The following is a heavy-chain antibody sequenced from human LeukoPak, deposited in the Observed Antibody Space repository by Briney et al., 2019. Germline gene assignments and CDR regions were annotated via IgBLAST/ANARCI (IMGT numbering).Heavy chain of an antibody. CDR1: GFTFSSYS. D-gene: IGHD2-2*01. J-gene: IGHJ4*02. CDR2: ISSSSTYI. Sequence: PGGSLRLSCATSGFTFSSYSMNWLRQAPGKGLEWVSSISSSSTYIYYADSVKGRFTISRDNVKNSLYLQLNSLRAEDTAVYYCARGGCTTTSCYLFDYWGQGTLVTVSS. CDR3: ARGGCTTTSCYLFDY. V-gene: IGHV3-21*01.